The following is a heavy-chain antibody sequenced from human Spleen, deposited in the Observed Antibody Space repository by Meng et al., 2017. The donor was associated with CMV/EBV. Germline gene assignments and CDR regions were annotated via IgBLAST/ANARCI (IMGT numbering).Heavy chain of an antibody. CDR1: FSNYD. V-gene: IGHV1-8*01. CDR2: MNPNSGDT. Sequence: FSNYDINWVRQATRQGLEWIGWMNPNSGDTGSAQKFQGRVTMTRDTSISTAYMELSSLMSEDTAVYYCARGHSSLPDIVPEVDMLDPWGQGTLVTVSS. CDR3: ARGHSSLPDIVPEVDMLDP. J-gene: IGHJ5*02. D-gene: IGHD2-8*01.